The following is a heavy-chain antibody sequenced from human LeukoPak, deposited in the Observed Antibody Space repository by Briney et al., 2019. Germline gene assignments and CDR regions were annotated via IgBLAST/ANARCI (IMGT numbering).Heavy chain of an antibody. J-gene: IGHJ4*02. CDR3: AQHMSRASHPFDY. CDR1: RLIFSNYV. V-gene: IGHV3-23*01. Sequence: GGSLRLSCVASRLIFSNYVMSWVRQAPGKGLEWVSTVGVSGDTTYYADSVKGRFTISRDNSKTTLYLQMNSLSVEDTAVCYCAQHMSRASHPFDYCGQGTLVTVSS. D-gene: IGHD5/OR15-5a*01. CDR2: VGVSGDTT.